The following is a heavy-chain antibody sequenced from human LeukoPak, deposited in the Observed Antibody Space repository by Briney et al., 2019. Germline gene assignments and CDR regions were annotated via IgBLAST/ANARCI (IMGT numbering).Heavy chain of an antibody. J-gene: IGHJ1*01. CDR3: ARGSSVAVIRGEHFKN. D-gene: IGHD3-3*01. CDR2: MNPNSGNP. Sequence: ASVKVSCKASGYIFTSYDINWVRQATGQGPEWMGSMNPNSGNPVYAQKFQVRITMSWDTSINTAYMELSSLRFDDTAVYYCARGSSVAVIRGEHFKNWGQGTLVTVSS. V-gene: IGHV1-8*01. CDR1: GYIFTSYD.